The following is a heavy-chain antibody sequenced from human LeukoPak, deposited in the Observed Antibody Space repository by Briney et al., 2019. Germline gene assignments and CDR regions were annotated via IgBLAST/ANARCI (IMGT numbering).Heavy chain of an antibody. V-gene: IGHV3-21*01. CDR2: ISSSSSYI. CDR1: GFTFSSYS. D-gene: IGHD5-18*01. Sequence: PGGSLRLSCAASGFTFSSYSMNWVRQAPGKGLEWVSSISSSSSYIYYADSVKGRFTISRDNSKNTLYLQMNSLRAEDTAVYYCARMRGYSYGYYYYYYYMDVWGKGTTVTISS. CDR3: ARMRGYSYGYYYYYYYMDV. J-gene: IGHJ6*03.